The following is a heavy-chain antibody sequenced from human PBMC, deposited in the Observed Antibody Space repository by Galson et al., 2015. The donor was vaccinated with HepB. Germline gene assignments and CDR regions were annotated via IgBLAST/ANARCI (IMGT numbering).Heavy chain of an antibody. CDR2: ISGRGDNT. D-gene: IGHD5-18*01. CDR3: GKDPVRASYRPYGMDV. CDR1: GFTFNSYA. Sequence: SLRLSCAASGFTFNSYAMSWVRQAPGKGLEWVTSISGRGDNTYYADSVKGRFTISRDNSKKMVFLQMNNLRAEDTALYYCGKDPVRASYRPYGMDVWGQGTTVTFSS. V-gene: IGHV3-23*01. J-gene: IGHJ6*02.